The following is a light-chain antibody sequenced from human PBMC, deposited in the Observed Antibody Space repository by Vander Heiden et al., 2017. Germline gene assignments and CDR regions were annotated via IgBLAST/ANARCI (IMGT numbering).Light chain of an antibody. CDR3: SSYTSTHTLV. CDR2: DVS. Sequence: QSALTQPASVSGSPGQSITISCTGTSSDVGGYNFVACYQHHPGNPPTLIISDVSNRPSGVSNRFSGSKSGNTASLTVSGLPAEDEADYYFSSYTSTHTLVFGTGTKVTVL. CDR1: SSDVGGYNF. J-gene: IGLJ1*01. V-gene: IGLV2-14*03.